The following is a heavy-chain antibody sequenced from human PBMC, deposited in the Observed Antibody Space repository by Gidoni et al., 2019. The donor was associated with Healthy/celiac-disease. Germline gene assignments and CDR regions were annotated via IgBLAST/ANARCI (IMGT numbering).Heavy chain of an antibody. Sequence: QVQLVQSGAEVKKPGSSVKVSCKAPGGTFSSYAISWVRQAPGQGLEWMGGLIPSFGTANYAQKFQGRVTITADESTSTAYMELGSLRSEGTAVYYCARERVGTYCGGDYYSPPDYWGQGTLVTVSS. V-gene: IGHV1-69*01. CDR2: LIPSFGTA. CDR3: ARERVGTYCGGDYYSPPDY. D-gene: IGHD2-21*02. J-gene: IGHJ4*02. CDR1: GGTFSSYA.